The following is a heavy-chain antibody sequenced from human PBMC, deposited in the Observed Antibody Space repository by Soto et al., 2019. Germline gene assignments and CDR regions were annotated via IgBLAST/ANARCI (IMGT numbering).Heavy chain of an antibody. V-gene: IGHV3-48*01. D-gene: IGHD2-2*01. CDR3: ARRQSVVVPAEAYYFDY. CDR1: GFTFSSYS. Sequence: GGSLRLSCAASGFTFSSYSMNWVRQAPGKGLEWVSYISSSSSTIYYADSVKGRFTISRDNAKNSLYLQMNSLRAEDTAVYYCARRQSVVVPAEAYYFDYWGQGTLVTVSS. CDR2: ISSSSSTI. J-gene: IGHJ4*02.